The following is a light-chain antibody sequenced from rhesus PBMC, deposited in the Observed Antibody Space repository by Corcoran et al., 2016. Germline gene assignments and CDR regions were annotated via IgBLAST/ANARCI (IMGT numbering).Light chain of an antibody. Sequence: DVQMTQSPSSLSASVGDRVTITCRSSQGISSWLAWYQQKPGKAPKLLIYKASSLQSGVPSRVSGSGSGTDVTITINRLQPEDFATYYCQQYSSVPLTFGGGTKVEIK. CDR1: QGISSW. CDR2: KAS. CDR3: QQYSSVPLT. V-gene: IGKV1-21*01. J-gene: IGKJ4*01.